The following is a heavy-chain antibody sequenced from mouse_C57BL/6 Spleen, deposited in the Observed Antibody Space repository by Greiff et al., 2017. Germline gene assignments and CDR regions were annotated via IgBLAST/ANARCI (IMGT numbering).Heavy chain of an antibody. J-gene: IGHJ4*01. Sequence: QVQLQQPGAELVRPGSSVKLSCKASGYTFTSYWMHWVKQRPIQGLEWIGNIDPSDSETHYNQKFKDKATLTVDKSSSTAYMQLSSLTSEDSAVYYGARGTTVVYYYAMDYWGQGTSVTVSS. CDR3: ARGTTVVYYYAMDY. D-gene: IGHD1-1*01. CDR2: IDPSDSET. CDR1: GYTFTSYW. V-gene: IGHV1-52*01.